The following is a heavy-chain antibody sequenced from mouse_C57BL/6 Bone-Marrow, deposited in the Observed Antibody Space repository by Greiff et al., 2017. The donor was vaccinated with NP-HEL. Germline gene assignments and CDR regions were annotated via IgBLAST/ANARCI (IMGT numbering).Heavy chain of an antibody. J-gene: IGHJ4*01. CDR1: GFTFSDYG. Sequence: EVQRVESGGGLVKPGGSLKLSCAASGFTFSDYGMHWVRQAPEKGLEWVAYISSGSSTIYYADTVKGRFTISRDNAKNTLFLQMTSLRSEDTAMYYCARITTVVAYYAMDYWGQGTSVTVSS. CDR3: ARITTVVAYYAMDY. CDR2: ISSGSSTI. D-gene: IGHD1-1*01. V-gene: IGHV5-17*01.